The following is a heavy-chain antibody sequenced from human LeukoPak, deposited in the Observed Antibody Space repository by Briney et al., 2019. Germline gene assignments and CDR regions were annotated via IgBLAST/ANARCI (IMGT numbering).Heavy chain of an antibody. CDR2: IGTAGDT. CDR3: ARGRGPTTGYGMDV. D-gene: IGHD1-26*01. J-gene: IGHJ6*02. CDR1: GFTFSSYD. V-gene: IGHV3-13*01. Sequence: GGSLRLSCAASGFTFSSYDMHWVRQATGKGLEWVSAIGTAGDTYYPGSVKGRFTISRENAKNSLYLQMNSLRAGDTAVYYCARGRGPTTGYGMDVWGQGTTVTVSS.